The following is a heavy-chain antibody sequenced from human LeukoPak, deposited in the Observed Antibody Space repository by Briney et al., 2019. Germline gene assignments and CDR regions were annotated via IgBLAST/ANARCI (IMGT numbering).Heavy chain of an antibody. CDR2: ILYDGSNK. V-gene: IGHV3-30*18. Sequence: WVRQAPGKGLEWVAVILYDGSNKYYSDSVKGRFTISRDNSKNTLFLQMNSLRAEDTAVYYCAKGDYIAWGQETLWPVSS. D-gene: IGHD4-17*01. J-gene: IGHJ5*02. CDR3: AKGDYIA.